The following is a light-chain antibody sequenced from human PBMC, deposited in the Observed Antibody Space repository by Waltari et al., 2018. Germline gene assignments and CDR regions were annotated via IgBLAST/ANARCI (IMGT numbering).Light chain of an antibody. CDR3: CAYAGKV. V-gene: IGLV2-23*01. CDR1: SNDVGSSNF. Sequence: QSALTQPASVSGSPGQSATISCTGTSNDVGSSNFFSWYQQHPGKAPKLIIHDDTERPAGVSVRASGSKSGNGASLTISGLQAADEAHYYCCAYAGKVFGGGTRLTVL. J-gene: IGLJ3*02. CDR2: DDT.